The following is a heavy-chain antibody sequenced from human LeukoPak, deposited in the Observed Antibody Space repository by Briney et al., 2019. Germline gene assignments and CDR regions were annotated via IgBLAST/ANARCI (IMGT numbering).Heavy chain of an antibody. CDR2: INHSGST. V-gene: IGHV4-34*01. CDR1: GGSFSGYY. J-gene: IGHJ3*02. D-gene: IGHD3-9*01. Sequence: SETLSLTCAVYGGSFSGYYWNWIRQPPGKGLEWIGEINHSGSTNYNPSLKSRVTISVDTSKNQFSLKLSSVTAADTAVYYCARDYDILTGYTVATYAFDIWGQGTMVTVSS. CDR3: ARDYDILTGYTVATYAFDI.